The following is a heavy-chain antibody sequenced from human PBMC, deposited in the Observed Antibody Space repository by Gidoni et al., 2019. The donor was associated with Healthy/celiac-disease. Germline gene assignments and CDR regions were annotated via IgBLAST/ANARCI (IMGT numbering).Heavy chain of an antibody. CDR1: GFTFSSYA. D-gene: IGHD3-10*01. CDR2: ISYDGSNK. J-gene: IGHJ6*02. Sequence: QVQLVESGGGVVHPGRSLRLSCAASGFTFSSYAMHWVRQAPGKGLEWVAVISYDGSNKYYADSVKGRFTISRDNSKNTLYLQMNSLRAEDTAVYYCAREIAGMDVWGQGTTVTVSS. V-gene: IGHV3-30*04. CDR3: AREIAGMDV.